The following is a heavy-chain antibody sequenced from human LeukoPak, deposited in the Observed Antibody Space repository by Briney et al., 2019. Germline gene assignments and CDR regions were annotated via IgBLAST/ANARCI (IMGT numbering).Heavy chain of an antibody. Sequence: VASVKVSCKASGYTFTGYYMHWVRQAPGQGHEWMGWINPNSGGTNYAQKFQGRVTMPRDTSISTAYMELSRLRSDDTAVYYCAVNYDFLSCYYTDLDYWGQGTLVTVSS. CDR1: GYTFTGYY. CDR3: AVNYDFLSCYYTDLDY. J-gene: IGHJ4*02. D-gene: IGHD3-3*01. V-gene: IGHV1-2*02. CDR2: INPNSGGT.